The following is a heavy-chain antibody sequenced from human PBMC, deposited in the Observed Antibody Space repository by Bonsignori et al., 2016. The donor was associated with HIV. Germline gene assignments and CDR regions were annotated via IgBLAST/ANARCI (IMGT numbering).Heavy chain of an antibody. Sequence: GESLKISCAASGFTFSDYYMSWVRQAPGKGLECVSYMNSSDNTIYYADSVKGRFAISRDNTKNSLYLQMNSLTADDTAVYYCTTVYNSCYYNWGQGTLVTVSS. CDR1: GFTFSDYY. J-gene: IGHJ4*02. V-gene: IGHV3-11*01. CDR2: MNSSDNTI. D-gene: IGHD2-15*01. CDR3: TTVYNSCYYN.